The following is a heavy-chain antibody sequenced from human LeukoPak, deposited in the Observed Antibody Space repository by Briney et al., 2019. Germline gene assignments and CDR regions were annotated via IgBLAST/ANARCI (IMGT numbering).Heavy chain of an antibody. D-gene: IGHD2-2*01. CDR3: ARDQRYCSSSSCPWEPFDY. CDR1: GFTFSSYW. J-gene: IGHJ4*02. V-gene: IGHV3-7*05. CDR2: IKQDGSEK. Sequence: GGSLRLSCAASGFTFSSYWTSWVRQAPGKGLEWVANIKQDGSEKYYVDSVKGRFTISRDNAKNSLYLQMNSLRAEDTAVYYCARDQRYCSSSSCPWEPFDYWGQGTLVTVS.